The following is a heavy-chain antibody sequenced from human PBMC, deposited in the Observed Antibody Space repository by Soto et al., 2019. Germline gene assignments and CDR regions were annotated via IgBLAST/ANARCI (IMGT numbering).Heavy chain of an antibody. V-gene: IGHV4-59*01. Sequence: QVQLQESGPGLVKPSETLSLTCTVSGGSINNYYWSWIRQPPGKGLEWIGYIYDSGSTNYNPFLKSRVTMSVDTSKNQFSLNSSSVTAADTAVYYCAREHGFSYGLNYFDPWGQGTLVTVSS. CDR1: GGSINNYY. D-gene: IGHD5-18*01. CDR3: AREHGFSYGLNYFDP. CDR2: IYDSGST. J-gene: IGHJ5*02.